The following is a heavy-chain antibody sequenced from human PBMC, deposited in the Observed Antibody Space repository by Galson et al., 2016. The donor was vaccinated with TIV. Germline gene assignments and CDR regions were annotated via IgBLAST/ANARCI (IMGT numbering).Heavy chain of an antibody. D-gene: IGHD2-2*01. CDR3: ARDCSSSNCYTDPIYFDH. J-gene: IGHJ4*02. Sequence: SLRLSCAASGFTFSDYYMSWIRQAPGKGLEWLSYIGSTGRAIYYADSVKGRFTISRDNVKSILYLHMNSLRVEDTAVYYCARDCSSSNCYTDPIYFDHWGQGTLVTVSS. CDR1: GFTFSDYY. CDR2: IGSTGRAI. V-gene: IGHV3-11*01.